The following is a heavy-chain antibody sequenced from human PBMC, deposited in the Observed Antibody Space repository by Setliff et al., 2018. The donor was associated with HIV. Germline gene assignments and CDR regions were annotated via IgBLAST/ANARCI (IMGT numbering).Heavy chain of an antibody. Sequence: PSETLSLTCTVSGGSISSYYWSWIRQPPGKGLEWLGHIYSSGSTNYNPSLKSRVTISGDTSKNQFSLKLYSVTAADTAVYYCARAYFGSGIYYWGQGTLVTVSS. CDR2: IYSSGST. V-gene: IGHV4-4*09. D-gene: IGHD3-10*01. CDR3: ARAYFGSGIYY. CDR1: GGSISSYY. J-gene: IGHJ4*02.